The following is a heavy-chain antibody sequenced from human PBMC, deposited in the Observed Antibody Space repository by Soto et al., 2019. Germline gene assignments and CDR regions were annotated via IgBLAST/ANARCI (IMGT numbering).Heavy chain of an antibody. Sequence: GGSLRLSCAASGFTVSSNYMSWVRQAPGKGLEWVAVISYDGSNKYYADSVKGRFTISRDNSKNTLYLQMNSLRAEDTAVYYCARDLSGGSGSFTPKKYYYYGMDVWGQGTTVTVSS. V-gene: IGHV3-30-3*01. CDR3: ARDLSGGSGSFTPKKYYYYGMDV. D-gene: IGHD3-10*01. J-gene: IGHJ6*02. CDR2: ISYDGSNK. CDR1: GFTVSSNY.